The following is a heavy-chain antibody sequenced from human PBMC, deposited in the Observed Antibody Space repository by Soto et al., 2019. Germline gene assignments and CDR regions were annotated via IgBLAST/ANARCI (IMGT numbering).Heavy chain of an antibody. D-gene: IGHD1-26*01. V-gene: IGHV1-8*01. CDR1: GYTFTSYD. CDR2: MNPNSGNT. J-gene: IGHJ6*02. CDR3: AVGATHGSHYYYYGTDV. Sequence: ASVNVSCKASGYTFTSYDINWVRQVTGQGLEWMGWMNPNSGNTGYAQKFQGRVTMTRNTSISTAYMELSSLRSEDTAVYYCAVGATHGSHYYYYGTDVWGQGNTVTVSS.